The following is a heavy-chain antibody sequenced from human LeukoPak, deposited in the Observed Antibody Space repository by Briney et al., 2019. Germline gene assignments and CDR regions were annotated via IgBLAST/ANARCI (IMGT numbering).Heavy chain of an antibody. Sequence: SETLSLTCAVYGGSFSGYYWSWIRQPPGKGLEWIGEINLSGSTNYNPSLKSRVTISVDTSKNQFSLKLSSVTAADTAVYYRARGRPRYCSGGSCKYYFDYWGQGTLVTVSS. CDR2: INLSGST. CDR1: GGSFSGYY. CDR3: ARGRPRYCSGGSCKYYFDY. V-gene: IGHV4-34*01. D-gene: IGHD2-15*01. J-gene: IGHJ4*02.